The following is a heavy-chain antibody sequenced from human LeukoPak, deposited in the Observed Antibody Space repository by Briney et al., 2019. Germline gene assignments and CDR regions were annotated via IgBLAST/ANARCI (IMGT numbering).Heavy chain of an antibody. CDR3: AKSTAIGTYYYYGMDV. V-gene: IGHV3-30*18. CDR2: ISYDGSNK. CDR1: GFTFSSYG. Sequence: PGRSLRLSCAASGFTFSSYGMHWVRQAPGKGLEWVAVISYDGSNKYYADSVKGRFTISRDNSKNTLYLQMNSQRAEDTAVYYCAKSTAIGTYYYYGMDVWGQGTTDTVSS. J-gene: IGHJ6*02. D-gene: IGHD2-21*02.